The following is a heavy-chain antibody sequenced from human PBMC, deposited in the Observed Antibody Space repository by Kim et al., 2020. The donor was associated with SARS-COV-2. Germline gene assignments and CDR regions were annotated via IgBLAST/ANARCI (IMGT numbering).Heavy chain of an antibody. J-gene: IGHJ6*02. CDR3: ARYDFWSGYSYYYYGMDV. CDR1: GFTFSSYA. V-gene: IGHV3-30-3*01. D-gene: IGHD3-3*01. CDR2: ISYDGSNE. Sequence: GGSLRLSCAASGFTFSSYAMHWVRQAPGKGLEWVAVISYDGSNEYYADSVKGRFTISRDNSKNTLYLQMNSLRAEDTAVYYCARYDFWSGYSYYYYGMDVWGQGTTVTVSS.